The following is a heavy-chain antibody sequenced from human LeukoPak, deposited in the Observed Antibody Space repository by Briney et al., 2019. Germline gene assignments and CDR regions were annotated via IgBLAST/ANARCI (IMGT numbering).Heavy chain of an antibody. D-gene: IGHD1-26*01. CDR3: AISGSCQGDAFDI. Sequence: ASVKVSCKASGYTFTSYDINWVRQATGQGLEWMGWMNPNSGNTGYAQKFQGRVTMTRNTSISTAYMELSSLRSEDTAVYYCAISGSCQGDAFDIWGQGTMVTVSS. CDR2: MNPNSGNT. J-gene: IGHJ3*02. CDR1: GYTFTSYD. V-gene: IGHV1-8*01.